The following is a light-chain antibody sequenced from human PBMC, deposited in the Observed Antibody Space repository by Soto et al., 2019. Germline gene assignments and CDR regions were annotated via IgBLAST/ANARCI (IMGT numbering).Light chain of an antibody. Sequence: QSVLTQPPSASGSPGQSVTISCTGTSSDIGAYKYVSWYQQHPGKAPKLLIYEVSKRPSGVPDRFSDSKSGKTASLTVSGLQDEDEADYYCSSYAGSNTYVFGTGTKVTVL. J-gene: IGLJ1*01. CDR2: EVS. CDR1: SSDIGAYKY. CDR3: SSYAGSNTYV. V-gene: IGLV2-8*01.